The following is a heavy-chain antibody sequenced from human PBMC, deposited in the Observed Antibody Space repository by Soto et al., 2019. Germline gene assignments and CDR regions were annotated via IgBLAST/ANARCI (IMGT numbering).Heavy chain of an antibody. CDR2: ISGSGGST. V-gene: IGHV3-23*01. D-gene: IGHD6-13*01. J-gene: IGHJ3*02. CDR3: AKDLLRIAAGADASDI. Sequence: GGSLRLSCAASGFTFSSYAMSWVRQAPGKGLEWVSAISGSGGSTYYADSVKGRFTISRDNSKNTLYLQMNSLRAEDTAVYYCAKDLLRIAAGADASDIWGQGTMVTVSS. CDR1: GFTFSSYA.